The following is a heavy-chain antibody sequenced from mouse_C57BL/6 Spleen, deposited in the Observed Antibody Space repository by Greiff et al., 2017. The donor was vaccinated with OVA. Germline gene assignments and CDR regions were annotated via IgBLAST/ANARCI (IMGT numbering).Heavy chain of an antibody. Sequence: QVQLQQPGAELVRPGSSVKLSCKASGYTFTSYRMHWVKQRPIQGLEWIGNIYPSDSETHYNQKFKDKATLTVDKSTSTAYMQLSSLTSEDSAVYYCASSSEYDGVAYWGQGTMVTVSA. CDR1: GYTFTSYR. CDR3: ASSSEYDGVAY. V-gene: IGHV1-52*01. J-gene: IGHJ3*01. CDR2: IYPSDSET. D-gene: IGHD2-4*01.